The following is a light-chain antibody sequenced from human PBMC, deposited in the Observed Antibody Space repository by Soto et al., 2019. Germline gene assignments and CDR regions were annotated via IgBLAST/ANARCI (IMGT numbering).Light chain of an antibody. J-gene: IGKJ3*01. Sequence: EIVLTQSPATLSLSPGERATLSCRASQSVSSYLAWYQQKPGQAPRLLIYDASNRVTGIPARFSGSGSGTDFTLTISSLEPEDFAVYYCQQRSNGLFGPGTKVDIK. V-gene: IGKV3-11*01. CDR3: QQRSNGL. CDR1: QSVSSY. CDR2: DAS.